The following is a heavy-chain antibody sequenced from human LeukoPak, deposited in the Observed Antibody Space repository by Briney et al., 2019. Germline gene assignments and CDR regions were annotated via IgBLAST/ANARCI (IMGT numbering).Heavy chain of an antibody. CDR1: GYTFTSYG. CDR2: ISAYNGNT. V-gene: IGHV1-18*01. D-gene: IGHD3-3*01. Sequence: ASVKVSCKSSGYTFTSYGISWVRPAPGQGLEWMGWISAYNGNTNYAQKLQGRVTMTTDTSTSTAYMELRSLRSDDTAVYYCARSDYDFWSGYPPFDYWGQGTLVTVSS. CDR3: ARSDYDFWSGYPPFDY. J-gene: IGHJ4*02.